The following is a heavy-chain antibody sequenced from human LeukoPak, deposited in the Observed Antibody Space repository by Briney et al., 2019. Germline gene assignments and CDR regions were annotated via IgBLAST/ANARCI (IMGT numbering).Heavy chain of an antibody. D-gene: IGHD6-6*01. CDR1: GYSFTSYW. V-gene: IGHV5-51*01. J-gene: IGHJ4*02. CDR2: IHPSDSDT. CDR3: ARLGPYSSSSDY. Sequence: GESLKISCQGSGYSFTSYWIGWVRQLPGEGLEWMGIIHPSDSDTRYRSSFQGQVTITVDTDINTAFLQWSRLKASDTAMYYCARLGPYSSSSDYWGQGTLVTVSS.